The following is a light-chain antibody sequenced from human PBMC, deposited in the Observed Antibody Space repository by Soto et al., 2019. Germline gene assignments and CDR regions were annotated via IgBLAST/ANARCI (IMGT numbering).Light chain of an antibody. CDR3: QQYNSWPLYT. CDR2: GAS. J-gene: IGKJ2*01. CDR1: QSVSSN. V-gene: IGKV3-15*01. Sequence: EIVMTQSPATLSVSPGERATLSCRASQSVSSNLALYQQKPGQAPRLLIYGASTRATGIPARFSGSGSGTEFTLTISSLQSQDFAVYYCQQYNSWPLYTFGQGTKLEIK.